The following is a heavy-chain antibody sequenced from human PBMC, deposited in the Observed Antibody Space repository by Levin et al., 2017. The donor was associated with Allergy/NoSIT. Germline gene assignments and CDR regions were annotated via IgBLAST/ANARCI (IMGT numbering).Heavy chain of an antibody. CDR1: GFTVSGTY. V-gene: IGHV3-53*01. D-gene: IGHD3-10*01. CDR2: IYSGGST. CDR3: AKGGHLGSIGVYGMDV. J-gene: IGHJ6*02. Sequence: GGSLRLSCAASGFTVSGTYMTWVRQAPGKGLECVSVIYSGGSTYYADSVMGRFTISRDNSNNTLYLQMKNLRGDDTAVYYCAKGGHLGSIGVYGMDVWGQGTTVTVSS.